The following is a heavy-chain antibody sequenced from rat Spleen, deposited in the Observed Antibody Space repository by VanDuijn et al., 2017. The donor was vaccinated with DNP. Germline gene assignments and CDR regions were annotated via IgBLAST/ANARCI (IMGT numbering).Heavy chain of an antibody. D-gene: IGHD1-1*01. CDR2: ISTGIGRT. V-gene: IGHV5-25*01. J-gene: IGHJ2*01. CDR1: GFTFSNYY. CDR3: ATDELQWSYFDY. Sequence: EVQLVEAGGGLVQPGKSMKLSCAASGFTFSNYYMAWVRQAPTKGLEWVASISTGIGRTYYRDSVQGRFTISRDNAKSSLYLQMDSLRSEDTATYYCATDELQWSYFDYWGQGVMVTVSS.